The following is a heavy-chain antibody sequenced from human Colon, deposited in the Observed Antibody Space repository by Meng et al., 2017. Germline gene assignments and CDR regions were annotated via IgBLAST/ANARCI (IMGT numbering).Heavy chain of an antibody. V-gene: IGHV4-31*03. J-gene: IGHJ5*01. D-gene: IGHD2-15*01. CDR3: ARVVSLVVKGNWFDS. Sequence: QGQRLESGPGLVKPSQTLSLTCNVSGDSITSGGYYWSWIRQHPGKGLEWIGYIDHSGTTYDNPSLKTRLTMSVDTSKNQFSLKLTSVTAADTAVYYCARVVSLVVKGNWFDSWGQGTLVTVPQ. CDR2: IDHSGTT. CDR1: GDSITSGGYY.